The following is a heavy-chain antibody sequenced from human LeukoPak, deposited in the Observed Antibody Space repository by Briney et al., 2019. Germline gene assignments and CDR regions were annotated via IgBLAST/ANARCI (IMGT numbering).Heavy chain of an antibody. CDR1: GGTFSSYA. CDR3: ARGPDYYWYFDL. CDR2: IIPIFGTA. D-gene: IGHD4-11*01. Sequence: SVNVSCKASGGTFSSYAISWVRQAPGQGLEWMGGIIPIFGTANYAQKFQGRVTITADEPTSTAYMELSSLRSEDTAVYYCARGPDYYWYFDLWGRGTLVTVSS. V-gene: IGHV1-69*01. J-gene: IGHJ2*01.